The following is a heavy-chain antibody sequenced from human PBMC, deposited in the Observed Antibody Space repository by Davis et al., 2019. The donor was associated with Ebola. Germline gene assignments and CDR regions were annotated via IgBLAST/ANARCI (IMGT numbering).Heavy chain of an antibody. CDR1: GASVSNPTYY. V-gene: IGHV4-61*01. CDR2: VYDNGIT. Sequence: GSLRLSCTVSGASVSNPTYYWSWIRQATGKGLEWIGYVYDNGITNYSPSLNSRVYISIYTSKNQFSLMLNSVTAADTAVYYCGRTNWNYMGLDSWGLGTLVTVSS. CDR3: GRTNWNYMGLDS. D-gene: IGHD1-7*01. J-gene: IGHJ5*01.